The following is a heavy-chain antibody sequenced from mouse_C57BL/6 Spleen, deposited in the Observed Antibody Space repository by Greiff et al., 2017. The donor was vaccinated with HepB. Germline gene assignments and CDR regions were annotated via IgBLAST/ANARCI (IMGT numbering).Heavy chain of an antibody. V-gene: IGHV1-52*01. J-gene: IGHJ3*01. Sequence: VQVVESGAELVRPGSSVKLSCKASGYTFTSYWMHWVKQRPIQGLEWIGNIDPSDSETHYNQKFKDKATLTVDKSSSTAYMQLSSLTSEDSAVYYCAREGQTWTAWFAYWGQGTLVTVSA. CDR3: AREGQTWTAWFAY. D-gene: IGHD3-3*01. CDR2: IDPSDSET. CDR1: GYTFTSYW.